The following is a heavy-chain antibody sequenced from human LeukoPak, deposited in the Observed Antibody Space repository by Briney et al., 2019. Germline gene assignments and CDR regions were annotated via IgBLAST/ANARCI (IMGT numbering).Heavy chain of an antibody. CDR1: GFTFSDYY. V-gene: IGHV3-11*04. CDR2: ISSSGSTI. D-gene: IGHD3-22*01. Sequence: KPGGSLRLSCAASGFTFSDYYMSWIRQAPGKGLEWVAYISSSGSTIYYADSVKGRFTVSRDNAKNSLYLQMNSLRAEDTAVYYCARDLWGIYDSSGGWGQGTLVTVSS. J-gene: IGHJ4*02. CDR3: ARDLWGIYDSSGG.